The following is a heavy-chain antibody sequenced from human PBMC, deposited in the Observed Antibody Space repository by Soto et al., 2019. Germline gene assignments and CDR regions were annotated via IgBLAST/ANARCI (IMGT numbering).Heavy chain of an antibody. CDR1: GYTFTSYY. V-gene: IGHV1-46*01. CDR3: ASSRGYYTCYHGFDV. CDR2: INPSGGST. Sequence: ASVKVSCKASGYTFTSYYMHWVRQAPGQGLEWMGIINPSGGSTSYAQKFQGRVTMTRDTSTSTVYMELSSLRSEDTAVYYCASSRGYYTCYHGFDVWGQGTPVTVSS. J-gene: IGHJ6*02. D-gene: IGHD3-3*01.